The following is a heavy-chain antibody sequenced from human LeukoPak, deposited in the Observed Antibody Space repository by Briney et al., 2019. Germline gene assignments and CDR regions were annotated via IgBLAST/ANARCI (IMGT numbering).Heavy chain of an antibody. V-gene: IGHV4-39*01. J-gene: IGHJ4*02. Sequence: PSETLSLTCTVSGGSISSSSYYWGWIRQPPGKGLEWIGSIYYSGSTYYNPSLKSRVTISVDTSKNQFSLKLSSVTAADTAVYYCARVAVAGNGLIDYWGQGTLVTASS. CDR1: GGSISSSSYY. D-gene: IGHD6-19*01. CDR3: ARVAVAGNGLIDY. CDR2: IYYSGST.